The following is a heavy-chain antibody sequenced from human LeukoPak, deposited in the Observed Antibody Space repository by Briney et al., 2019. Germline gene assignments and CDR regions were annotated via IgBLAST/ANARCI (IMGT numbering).Heavy chain of an antibody. CDR2: ISSSSSYI. J-gene: IGHJ4*02. Sequence: GGSLRLSCAASGFTFSSYSLNWVRQAPGKGLEWVSYISSSSSYIYYADSVKGRFTISRDNAKNSLYLQMNSLRAEDTAVYYCARDRVVPAAAYPGYYFDYWGQGTLVTVSS. CDR3: ARDRVVPAAAYPGYYFDY. V-gene: IGHV3-21*01. CDR1: GFTFSSYS. D-gene: IGHD2-2*01.